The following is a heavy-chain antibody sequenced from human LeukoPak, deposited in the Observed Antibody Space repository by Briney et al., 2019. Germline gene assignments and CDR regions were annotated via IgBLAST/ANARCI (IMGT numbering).Heavy chain of an antibody. Sequence: GILRLSCAASGFSFSSYGMSWVRQAPGKGLEWVANIKQDGSGKYYVDSVKGRFTISRDNAKNSLYLQMNSLRAEDTAVYYCARDWSNYADYYYYMDVWGKGTTVTVSS. D-gene: IGHD4-11*01. V-gene: IGHV3-7*01. J-gene: IGHJ6*03. CDR2: IKQDGSGK. CDR3: ARDWSNYADYYYYMDV. CDR1: GFSFSSYG.